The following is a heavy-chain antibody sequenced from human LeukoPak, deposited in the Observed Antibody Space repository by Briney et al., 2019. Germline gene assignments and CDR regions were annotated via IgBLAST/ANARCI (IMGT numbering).Heavy chain of an antibody. V-gene: IGHV1-46*01. J-gene: IGHJ4*02. CDR1: GYTFTSYY. D-gene: IGHD3-22*01. CDR3: ARSGAYYCDSSGYFRAY. Sequence: GSVKVSCKASGYTFTSYYMHWVRQAPGQGLEWMGIINPSGGNKYYAHKFQGRVTITRDTSTSTVYMELSSLRSENTAVYYCARSGAYYCDSSGYFRAYWGQGTRVTVST. CDR2: INPSGGNK.